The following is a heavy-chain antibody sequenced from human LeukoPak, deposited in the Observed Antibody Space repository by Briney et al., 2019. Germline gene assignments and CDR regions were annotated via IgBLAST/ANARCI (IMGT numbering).Heavy chain of an antibody. CDR1: GGTFSSYA. Sequence: GASVKVSCKASGGTFSSYAISWVRQAPGQGLEWMGRIIPILGIANYAQKFQGRVTITADKSTSTAYMELSSLRSEDTAVYYCARATEPEGSLDYWGQGTLVTVSS. J-gene: IGHJ4*02. CDR2: IIPILGIA. V-gene: IGHV1-69*04. D-gene: IGHD6-13*01. CDR3: ARATEPEGSLDY.